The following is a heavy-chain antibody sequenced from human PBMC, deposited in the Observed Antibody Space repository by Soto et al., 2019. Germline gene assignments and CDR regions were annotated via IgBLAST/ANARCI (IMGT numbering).Heavy chain of an antibody. V-gene: IGHV3-30*18. CDR3: AKEVDCSGGSCYMFRYYYYGMDV. Sequence: GGSLRLSCAASGFTFSSYGMHWVRQAPGKGLEWVAVISYDGSNKYYADSVKGRFTISRDNSKNTLYLQMNSLRAEDTAVYYCAKEVDCSGGSCYMFRYYYYGMDVWGQGTTVTVSS. CDR1: GFTFSSYG. CDR2: ISYDGSNK. D-gene: IGHD2-15*01. J-gene: IGHJ6*02.